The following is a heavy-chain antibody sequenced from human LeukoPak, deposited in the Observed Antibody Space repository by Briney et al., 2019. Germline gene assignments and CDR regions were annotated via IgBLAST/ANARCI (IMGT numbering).Heavy chain of an antibody. CDR1: GFTFSSYG. Sequence: PGGSLRLSCAASGFTFSSYGMHWVRQAPGKGLEWVVVIWYDGSNKYYADSVKGRFTISRDNSKNTLYLQMNSLRAEDTAVYYCARDTVVTASKQRYFDLWGRGTLVTVSS. D-gene: IGHD2-21*02. CDR3: ARDTVVTASKQRYFDL. J-gene: IGHJ2*01. V-gene: IGHV3-33*01. CDR2: IWYDGSNK.